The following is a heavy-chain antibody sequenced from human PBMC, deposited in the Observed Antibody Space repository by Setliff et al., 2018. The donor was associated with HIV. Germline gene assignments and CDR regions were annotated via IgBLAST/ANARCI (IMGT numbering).Heavy chain of an antibody. CDR3: ARGKIVVVPAAMRPFDY. CDR1: GFTFSSYW. V-gene: IGHV3-74*01. D-gene: IGHD2-2*01. J-gene: IGHJ4*02. CDR2: INSDGSST. Sequence: PGGSLRLSCAASGFTFSSYWMHWVRQAPGKGLVWVSRINSDGSSTSYADSVKGRFTTSRDNAKNTLYLQMNSLRAEDTAVYYCARGKIVVVPAAMRPFDYWGQGTLVTVSS.